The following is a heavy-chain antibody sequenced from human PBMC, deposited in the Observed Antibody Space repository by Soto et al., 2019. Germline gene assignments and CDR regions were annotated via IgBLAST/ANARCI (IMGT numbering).Heavy chain of an antibody. D-gene: IGHD2-15*01. CDR1: GSSISNSDYY. J-gene: IGHJ5*02. Sequence: PSETLSLTCTVSGSSISNSDYYWGWIRQPPGKGLEWIGSIYYSGTTYYNPSLKSRVTISVDTAKNQFSLKLSSVTAADTAVYYCARIVRSGGSCGHGNWFDPWGQGTLVTVSS. CDR3: ARIVRSGGSCGHGNWFDP. CDR2: IYYSGTT. V-gene: IGHV4-39*01.